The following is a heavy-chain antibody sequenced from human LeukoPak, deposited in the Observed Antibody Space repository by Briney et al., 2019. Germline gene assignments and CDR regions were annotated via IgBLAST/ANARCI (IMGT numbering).Heavy chain of an antibody. CDR3: ARAHSGYSIDY. Sequence: PSETLSLTCTVSGGSVSSGTYYWNWIRQPPGKGLEWIGYIYNSGSTYYNPALESRVTMSADTSKNQVSLNLSSVTAADTAVYYCARAHSGYSIDYWGQGTLVTVSS. CDR1: GGSVSSGTYY. D-gene: IGHD3-22*01. V-gene: IGHV4-61*01. CDR2: IYNSGST. J-gene: IGHJ4*02.